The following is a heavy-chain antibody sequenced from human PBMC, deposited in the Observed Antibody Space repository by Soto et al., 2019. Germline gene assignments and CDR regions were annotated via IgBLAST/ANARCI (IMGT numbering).Heavy chain of an antibody. J-gene: IGHJ4*02. Sequence: GGSLRLSCAASGFTFSSYSMNWVRQAPGKGLEWVSSISSSSSYIYYADSVKGRFTISRDNAKNSLYLQMNSLRAEDTAVYYCASNPPSAVTTSLDYWGQGTLVTVSS. CDR2: ISSSSSYI. CDR1: GFTFSSYS. D-gene: IGHD4-17*01. CDR3: ASNPPSAVTTSLDY. V-gene: IGHV3-21*01.